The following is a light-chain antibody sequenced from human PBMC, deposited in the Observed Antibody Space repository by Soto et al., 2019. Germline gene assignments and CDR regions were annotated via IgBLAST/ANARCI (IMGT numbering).Light chain of an antibody. CDR3: QQYSQWPLT. J-gene: IGKJ4*01. Sequence: EIVMTQSPATLSVSPGERATLSCMASQSVTSNLAWYQQKPGQAPRLLMYGVYTRATGIPARFGGSGSATEFTLTISSLQSEDFAVYYCQQYSQWPLTFGGGTQVEIK. V-gene: IGKV3-15*01. CDR1: QSVTSN. CDR2: GVY.